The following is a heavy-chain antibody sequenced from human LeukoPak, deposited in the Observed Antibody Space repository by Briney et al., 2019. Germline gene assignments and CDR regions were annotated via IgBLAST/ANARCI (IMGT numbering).Heavy chain of an antibody. J-gene: IGHJ3*02. D-gene: IGHD6-13*01. CDR2: ISYDGSNK. CDR1: GFTFSSYG. CDR3: AKSIAAAAYDAFDI. Sequence: PGRSLTLSCAASGFTFSSYGIHWVRQAPGKGLEWVAVISYDGSNKYYADSVKGRFTISRDNSKNTLYLQMNSLRAEDTAVYYCAKSIAAAAYDAFDIWGQGTMVTVSS. V-gene: IGHV3-30*18.